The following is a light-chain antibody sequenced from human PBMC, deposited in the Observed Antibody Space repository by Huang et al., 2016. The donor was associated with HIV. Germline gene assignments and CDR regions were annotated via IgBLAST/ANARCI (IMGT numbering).Light chain of an antibody. CDR1: QNVGSN. V-gene: IGKV3-15*01. J-gene: IGKJ2*01. CDR2: GAS. CDR3: QQFNNWPYT. Sequence: DILMTQSPATLSLSPGERATLSCSASQNVGSNLAWYQQKPGQAPRLLIYGASTRATGLPARLSGSGSGTEFTLTISSLQSEDFAVYFCQQFNNWPYTFGQGTKLEIK.